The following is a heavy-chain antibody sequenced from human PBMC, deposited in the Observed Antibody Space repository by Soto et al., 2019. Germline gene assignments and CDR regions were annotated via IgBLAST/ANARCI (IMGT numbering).Heavy chain of an antibody. D-gene: IGHD2-15*01. V-gene: IGHV1-69*01. CDR3: ARSPPQNPFSWYFQH. Sequence: QVQLVQSGAEVKKPGSSVKVSCKASGGTFSSYAISWVRQAPGQGIEWMGGIIPIFGTANYAQKFQGRVTITADESTSTAYMELSSLRSEDTAVYYCARSPPQNPFSWYFQHWGQGTLVTVSS. CDR1: GGTFSSYA. J-gene: IGHJ1*01. CDR2: IIPIFGTA.